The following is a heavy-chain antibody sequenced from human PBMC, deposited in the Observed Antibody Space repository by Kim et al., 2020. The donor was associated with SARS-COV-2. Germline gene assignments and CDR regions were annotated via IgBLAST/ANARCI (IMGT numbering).Heavy chain of an antibody. Sequence: SDAYSMKGPFTIARGNAKNTRYLQMNSLRAEDTAVYYCAKGRGYSSSLDYWGQGTLVTVSS. V-gene: IGHV3-23*01. J-gene: IGHJ4*02. CDR3: AKGRGYSSSLDY. D-gene: IGHD6-13*01.